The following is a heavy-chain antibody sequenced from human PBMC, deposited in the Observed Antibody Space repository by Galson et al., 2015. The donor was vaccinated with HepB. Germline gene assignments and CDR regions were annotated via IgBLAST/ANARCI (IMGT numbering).Heavy chain of an antibody. CDR3: ARDWSPYSGAWYDAFDI. Sequence: SLRLSCAASGFTFSSYNMHWVRQAPGKGLEWVAIVWYDATYKYYADSVKGRFTISRDNSKNTLYLQMDNLRADDTAVYYCARDWSPYSGAWYDAFDIWGQGTMVTVSS. D-gene: IGHD6-19*01. CDR1: GFTFSSYN. CDR2: VWYDATYK. V-gene: IGHV3-33*01. J-gene: IGHJ3*02.